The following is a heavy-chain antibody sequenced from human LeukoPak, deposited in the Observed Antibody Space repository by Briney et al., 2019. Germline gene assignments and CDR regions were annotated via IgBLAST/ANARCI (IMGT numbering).Heavy chain of an antibody. J-gene: IGHJ4*02. CDR3: ARGPWQYIA. CDR1: GVSFSGYY. Sequence: SETLSLTCAVYGVSFSGYYWSWIRQPPGKGLEWIGEINHSGSTNYNPSLKSRVTISVDTSKNQFSLKLSSVTAADTAVYYCARGPWQYIAWGQGTLVTVSS. D-gene: IGHD6-13*01. CDR2: INHSGST. V-gene: IGHV4-34*01.